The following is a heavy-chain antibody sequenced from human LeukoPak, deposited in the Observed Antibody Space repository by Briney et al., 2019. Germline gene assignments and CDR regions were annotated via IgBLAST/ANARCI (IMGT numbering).Heavy chain of an antibody. CDR3: AKGHSSGWYPSLDY. D-gene: IGHD6-19*01. V-gene: IGHV3-33*06. CDR2: IWYDGSSK. CDR1: GFTFSNDG. Sequence: GWSLRLSCAASGFTFSNDGMHWVRQAPGKGLEWVAVIWYDGSSKYYIDSVKGRCTISRGNSKNTLYLQLNSLRAEDTAVYYCAKGHSSGWYPSLDYWGQGTLVTVSS. J-gene: IGHJ4*02.